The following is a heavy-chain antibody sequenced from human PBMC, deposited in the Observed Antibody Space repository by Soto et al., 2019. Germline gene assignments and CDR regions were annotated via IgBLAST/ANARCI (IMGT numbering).Heavy chain of an antibody. V-gene: IGHV3-23*01. CDR3: AKDAVSYNGKWDWFDS. Sequence: DVQLLESGGGLVQPGGSLTLSYAASRFTFSDFAMNWVRQAPGKGLEWVSSIGGGGTDTYYADSVKGRFTISRDNSKNTLYLQMDSLRDEDTAVYYCAKDAVSYNGKWDWFDSWGQGTLVIVSS. J-gene: IGHJ5*01. CDR1: RFTFSDFA. CDR2: IGGGGTDT. D-gene: IGHD1-20*01.